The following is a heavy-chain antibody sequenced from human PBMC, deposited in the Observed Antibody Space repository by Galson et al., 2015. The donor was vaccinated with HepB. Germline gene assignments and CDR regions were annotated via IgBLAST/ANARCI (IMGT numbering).Heavy chain of an antibody. CDR2: KWYDGSNK. V-gene: IGHV3-33*01. CDR3: AREGMTAVTNFDY. D-gene: IGHD4-17*01. CDR1: GFTFSDYG. Sequence: SLRLSCAASGFTFSDYGMHWVRQAPGKGLEWLAVKWYDGSNKYYADSLKGRLTISRDNSKNTLYLQMNSLRAEDTAVYYCAREGMTAVTNFDYWSQGTLVTVSS. J-gene: IGHJ4*02.